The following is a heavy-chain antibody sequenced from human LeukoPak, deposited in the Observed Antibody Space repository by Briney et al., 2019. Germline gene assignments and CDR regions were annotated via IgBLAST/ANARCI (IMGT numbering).Heavy chain of an antibody. V-gene: IGHV1-18*01. D-gene: IGHD3-10*01. CDR1: GYTFTSYS. J-gene: IGHJ5*02. Sequence: ASVKVSCKASGYTFTSYSISGVRQAPGQGLEWMGWISAYNGNTNYAQKLQGRVTMTTDTSTSTAYMELRSLRSDDTAVYYCARYHYGSGSYGGWFDPWGQGTLVTVSS. CDR3: ARYHYGSGSYGGWFDP. CDR2: ISAYNGNT.